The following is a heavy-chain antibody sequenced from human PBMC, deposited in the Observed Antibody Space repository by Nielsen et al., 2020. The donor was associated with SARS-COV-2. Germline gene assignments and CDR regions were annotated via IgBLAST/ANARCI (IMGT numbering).Heavy chain of an antibody. J-gene: IGHJ3*02. CDR3: ATGLTFGGVIAPPGAFDI. CDR1: GYTLTELS. D-gene: IGHD3-16*02. CDR2: FDPEDGET. Sequence: ASVKVSCKVSGYTLTELSMHWVRQAPGKGLEWMGGFDPEDGETIYAQKFQGRVTMTEDTSTDTAYMELSSLRSEDTAVYYCATGLTFGGVIAPPGAFDIWGQGTMVTVSS. V-gene: IGHV1-24*01.